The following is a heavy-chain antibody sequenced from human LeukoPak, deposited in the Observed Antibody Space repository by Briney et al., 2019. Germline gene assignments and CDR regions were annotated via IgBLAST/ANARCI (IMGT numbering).Heavy chain of an antibody. CDR2: INVDGSQK. V-gene: IGHV3-7*01. Sequence: PGGSLRLSCAASGFTFSSYAMSWVRQAPGKGPEWVANINVDGSQKYYLDSAKGRFAISRDNAKNSLYLQMNALRAEDTAVYYCAKGYCSSTSCYKPLDLDYWGQGTLVTVSS. J-gene: IGHJ4*02. CDR1: GFTFSSYA. D-gene: IGHD2-2*02. CDR3: AKGYCSSTSCYKPLDLDY.